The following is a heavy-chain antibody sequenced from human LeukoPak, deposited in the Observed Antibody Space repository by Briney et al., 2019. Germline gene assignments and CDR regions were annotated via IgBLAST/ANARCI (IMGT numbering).Heavy chain of an antibody. CDR1: GFTFSSYA. CDR2: IGGGGLST. CDR3: ARVKSFGSSPHFDY. V-gene: IGHV3-23*01. J-gene: IGHJ4*02. Sequence: PGGSLRLSCTASGFTFSSYAMSWVRQAPGKGLEWVSAIGGGGLSTYYSDSVKGRFTISRDNSKNTLYLQMYSLRAEDTAAYYCARVKSFGSSPHFDYWGQGTLVTVSS. D-gene: IGHD3-16*01.